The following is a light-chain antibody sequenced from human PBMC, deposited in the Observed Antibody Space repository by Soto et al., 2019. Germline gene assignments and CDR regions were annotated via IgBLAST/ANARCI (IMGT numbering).Light chain of an antibody. Sequence: EVVLTQSPATLSLSPGERATLSSGASQNVRTFLDWYQQKPGQAPRLLIYGASNRATGIPARFSGSGSETDFTLTISSLEPEDFGVYYCLHRMNWPLTFGQGTRLEIK. J-gene: IGKJ5*01. CDR3: LHRMNWPLT. V-gene: IGKV3-11*01. CDR1: QNVRTF. CDR2: GAS.